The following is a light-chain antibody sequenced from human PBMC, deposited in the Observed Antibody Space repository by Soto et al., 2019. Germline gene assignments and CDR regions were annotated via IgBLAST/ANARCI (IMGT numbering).Light chain of an antibody. CDR2: DVT. CDR3: NSYTSSSTYV. CDR1: SSDVGGFNY. Sequence: QSVLTQPASVSGSPGQSITISCTGTSSDVGGFNYVSWYQQHPGKAPKLMTYDVTNRPSGVSYRFSGSKSGNMASLTISGLQAEDEADYYCNSYTSSSTYVFGTGTKVTVL. J-gene: IGLJ1*01. V-gene: IGLV2-14*03.